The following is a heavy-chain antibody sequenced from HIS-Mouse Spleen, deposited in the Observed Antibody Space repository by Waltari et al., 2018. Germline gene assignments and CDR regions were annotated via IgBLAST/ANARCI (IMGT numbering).Heavy chain of an antibody. J-gene: IGHJ4*02. V-gene: IGHV4-34*01. CDR3: ARGRGIYYDSSGYYFDY. D-gene: IGHD3-22*01. CDR1: GGSCSGYY. CDR2: INHSGST. Sequence: QVQLQQWGAGLLKPSETLSLTCAVYGGSCSGYYWSWIRQPPWKGLEWIGEINHSGSTNYNPSLKSRVTISVDTSKNQFSLKLSSVTAADTAVYYCARGRGIYYDSSGYYFDYWGQGTLVTVSS.